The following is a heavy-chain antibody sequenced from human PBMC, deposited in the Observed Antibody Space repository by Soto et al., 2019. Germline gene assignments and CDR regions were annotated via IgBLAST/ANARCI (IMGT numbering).Heavy chain of an antibody. J-gene: IGHJ5*02. D-gene: IGHD6-19*01. Sequence: GGSLRLSCAASGFTFSSYAMYWVRQAPGKGLEWVAVISYDGNNKYYADSVKGRFTISRDNSKNTLYMQMSSLRAEDTAVYYCARPSSGGENWIDPWGQGTLVTVSS. CDR1: GFTFSSYA. V-gene: IGHV3-30-3*01. CDR2: ISYDGNNK. CDR3: ARPSSGGENWIDP.